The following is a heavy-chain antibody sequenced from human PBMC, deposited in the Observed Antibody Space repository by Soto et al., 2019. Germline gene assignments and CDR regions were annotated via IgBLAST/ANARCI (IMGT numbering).Heavy chain of an antibody. CDR1: GFTFRSYG. V-gene: IGHV3-30*18. J-gene: IGHJ3*02. Sequence: QVQLVESGGGVVQPGRSLRLSCAAPGFTFRSYGMHWVRQAPGKGLEWVAVISYDGTEKYYADSVKGRFTISRDNSKNTLYLQMNSLRAEDTAVYYCAKDSHMTTVTDDAFDIRGQGTMVTVSS. D-gene: IGHD4-17*01. CDR2: ISYDGTEK. CDR3: AKDSHMTTVTDDAFDI.